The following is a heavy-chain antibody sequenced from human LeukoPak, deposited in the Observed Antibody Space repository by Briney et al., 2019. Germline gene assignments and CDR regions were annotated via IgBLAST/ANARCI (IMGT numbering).Heavy chain of an antibody. D-gene: IGHD2-21*02. CDR2: VYYRGST. J-gene: IGHJ3*02. Sequence: PSETLSLTCTVSGGSISSDYWSWIRQPPGKGLGGIGYVYYRGSTNYNPSLKSRVTISVDTSKNQFSLKLSSVTAADTAVYYCARQKVTAAFDIWGQGTMVTVSS. CDR3: ARQKVTAAFDI. CDR1: GGSISSDY. V-gene: IGHV4-59*08.